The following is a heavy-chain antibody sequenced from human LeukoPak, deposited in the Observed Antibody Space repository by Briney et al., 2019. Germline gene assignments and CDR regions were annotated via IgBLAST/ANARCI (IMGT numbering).Heavy chain of an antibody. J-gene: IGHJ4*02. CDR1: GGSFSGYY. CDR2: INHSGSA. D-gene: IGHD3-22*01. CDR3: ARGWHYDSSGYHRGRFDY. V-gene: IGHV4-34*01. Sequence: PSETLSLTCAVYGGSFSGYYWSWIRQPPGKGLEWIGEINHSGSANYNPSLKSRVTISVDTSKNQFSLKLSSVTAADTAVYYCARGWHYDSSGYHRGRFDYWGQGTLVTVSS.